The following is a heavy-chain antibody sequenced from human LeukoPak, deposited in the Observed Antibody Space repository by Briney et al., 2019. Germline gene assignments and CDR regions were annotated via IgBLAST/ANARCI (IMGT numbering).Heavy chain of an antibody. J-gene: IGHJ5*02. CDR2: ISGSGGST. D-gene: IGHD2-15*01. V-gene: IGHV3-23*01. Sequence: PGGSLRLSCAASGFTFSSYAMSWVRQAPGKGLEWVSAISGSGGSTYYADSVKGRFTISRDNSKNTLYLQMNSLRAEDTAVYYCAKEQGFEGSVVVVAPYNWFDPWGQGTLVTVSS. CDR1: GFTFSSYA. CDR3: AKEQGFEGSVVVVAPYNWFDP.